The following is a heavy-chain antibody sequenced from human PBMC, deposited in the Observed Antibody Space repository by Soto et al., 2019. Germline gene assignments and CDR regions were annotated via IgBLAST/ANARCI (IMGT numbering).Heavy chain of an antibody. CDR1: GGSISSYY. D-gene: IGHD6-19*01. J-gene: IGHJ3*02. CDR2: INHSGST. CDR3: ARARVAVAGNEAFDI. V-gene: IGHV4-34*01. Sequence: SETLSLTCSFSGGSISSYYWSWIRQPPGKGLEWIGEINHSGSTNYNPSLKTRVSISVDTSKNQFSLKLSSVTAADTAVYYCARARVAVAGNEAFDIWGQGTMVTVSS.